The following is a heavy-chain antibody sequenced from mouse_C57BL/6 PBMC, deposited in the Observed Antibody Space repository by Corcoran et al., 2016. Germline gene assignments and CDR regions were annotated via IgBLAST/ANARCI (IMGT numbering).Heavy chain of an antibody. CDR1: GYTFTTYG. CDR3: ARGYYGSSYYAMDY. V-gene: IGHV9-3*01. Sequence: QIQLVQSGPELKKPGETVKISCKASGYTFTTYGMSWVKQAPGKGLKWMGWINTYSGVPTYADDFKGRFAFSLETSASTAYLQINNLKNEDTATYFCARGYYGSSYYAMDYWGQGTLVTVSA. CDR2: INTYSGVP. D-gene: IGHD1-1*01. J-gene: IGHJ3*01.